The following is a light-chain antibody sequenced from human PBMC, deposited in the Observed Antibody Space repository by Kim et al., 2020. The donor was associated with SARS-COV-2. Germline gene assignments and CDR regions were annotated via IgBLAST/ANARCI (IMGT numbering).Light chain of an antibody. Sequence: QSVLTQPPSVSAAPGQKDSIPCSGGSSNIGNNYVSWYKQFPGTAPKLLIYDNNKRPSGIPDRFSGSKSGTSATLGITGLQTGDEADYYCGTWDSSLSAVVFGGGTQLTVL. J-gene: IGLJ3*02. CDR1: SSNIGNNY. V-gene: IGLV1-51*01. CDR3: GTWDSSLSAVV. CDR2: DNN.